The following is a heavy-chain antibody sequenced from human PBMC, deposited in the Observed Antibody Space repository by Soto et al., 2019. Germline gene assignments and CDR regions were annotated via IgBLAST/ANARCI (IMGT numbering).Heavy chain of an antibody. CDR2: IAYEGRSE. Sequence: SQSVSCTASGFLFSSYLMHWFRHAPGKGPEWVAGIAYEGRSENYADTVRGRFTISSDNFMNTLHLQMNSLRPEDTAVYYSAKDAGGSFYDGVDYWGQGTVVTVS. CDR1: GFLFSSYL. V-gene: IGHV3-30*18. D-gene: IGHD1-26*01. CDR3: AKDAGGSFYDGVDY. J-gene: IGHJ4*02.